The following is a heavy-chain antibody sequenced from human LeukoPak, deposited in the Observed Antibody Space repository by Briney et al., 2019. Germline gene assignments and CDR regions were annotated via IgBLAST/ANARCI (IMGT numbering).Heavy chain of an antibody. J-gene: IGHJ5*02. CDR3: ARDPGGITGSSKWFDP. Sequence: TRSLTCTVPGGSISSGGYYWSRIRQHPGKGLEWIGYIYYSGSTYYNPSLKSRVTISVDTSKNQFSLKLSSVTAADTAVYYCARDPGGITGSSKWFDPWGQGTLVTVSS. CDR2: IYYSGST. V-gene: IGHV4-31*03. CDR1: GGSISSGGYY. D-gene: IGHD1-20*01.